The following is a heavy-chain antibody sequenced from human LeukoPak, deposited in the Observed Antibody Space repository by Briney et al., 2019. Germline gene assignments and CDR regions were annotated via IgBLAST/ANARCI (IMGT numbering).Heavy chain of an antibody. CDR3: AKEVIIRAGGMDV. CDR2: ISGGGGGT. J-gene: IGHJ6*02. V-gene: IGHV3-23*01. D-gene: IGHD3-22*01. CDR1: GFTFSSYD. Sequence: PGGSLRLSCATSGFTFSSYDMNWVRQAPGGGLEWVSGISGGGGGTYYADSVKGRFTISRDNSRNTLYLQMNSLRAEDTAVYYCAKEVIIRAGGMDVWGQGTTVTVSS.